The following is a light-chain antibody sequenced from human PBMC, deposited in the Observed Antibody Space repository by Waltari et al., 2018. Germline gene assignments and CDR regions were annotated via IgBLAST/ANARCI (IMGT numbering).Light chain of an antibody. Sequence: DIRMTRSPSTLSASVGDRVTITCRASQSISSWLAWYQQKPGKAPKLLIYKASSLESGVPSRFSGSGSGTEFTLTISSLQPDDFATYYCQQYNSYWTFGQGTKVEIK. CDR2: KAS. CDR1: QSISSW. J-gene: IGKJ1*01. CDR3: QQYNSYWT. V-gene: IGKV1-5*03.